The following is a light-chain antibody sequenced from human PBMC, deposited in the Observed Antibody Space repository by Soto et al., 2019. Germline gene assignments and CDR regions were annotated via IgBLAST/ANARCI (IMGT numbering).Light chain of an antibody. CDR1: SSDVGGYNN. V-gene: IGLV2-14*01. J-gene: IGLJ1*01. CDR3: SSYMTSNAYV. Sequence: QSALTQPASVSGSPGQSITISCTGTSSDVGGYNNVAWYQQHPGKVPRLMIYDVSNRPSGVSDRFSGSKSGNTASLTISGLQTEDEDDYYCSSYMTSNAYVFGTGTKLTVL. CDR2: DVS.